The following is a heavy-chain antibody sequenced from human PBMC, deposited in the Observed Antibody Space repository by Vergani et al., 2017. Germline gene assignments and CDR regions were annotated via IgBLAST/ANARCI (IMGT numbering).Heavy chain of an antibody. CDR1: GFPFSDYY. Sequence: QVDLVESGGGLVKPGESLRLSCTASGFPFSDYYMTWLRQAPGKGLEWIAYISDTSSAIFYADSARGRFTISRDNAKNSLFLQMNNLRPEDTAVYFCARALRPHHDVHFADWGRGTLVTVSS. J-gene: IGHJ1*01. CDR3: ARALRPHHDVHFAD. CDR2: ISDTSSAI. D-gene: IGHD3-3*02. V-gene: IGHV3-11*04.